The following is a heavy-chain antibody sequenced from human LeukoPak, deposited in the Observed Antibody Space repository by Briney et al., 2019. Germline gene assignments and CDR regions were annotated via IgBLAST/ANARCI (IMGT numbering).Heavy chain of an antibody. J-gene: IGHJ4*02. CDR3: ARGSYYDSSGTFDY. V-gene: IGHV1-8*01. D-gene: IGHD3-22*01. CDR1: GYTFTSYD. CDR2: MNPNSGNT. Sequence: ASVKVSCKASGYTFTSYDINWVRQATGHGLEWMGWMNPNSGNTGYAQKFQGRVTMTRNTSISTAYMELSSLRSEDTAVYYCARGSYYDSSGTFDYWGQGTLVTVSS.